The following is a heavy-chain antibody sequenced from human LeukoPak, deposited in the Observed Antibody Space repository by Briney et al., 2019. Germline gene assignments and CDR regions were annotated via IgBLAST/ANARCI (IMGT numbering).Heavy chain of an antibody. J-gene: IGHJ3*02. CDR2: INSDGRTT. Sequence: GGSLRLPCAASGFTFSSNWMHWVRQAPGKGLVWVSRINSDGRTTTYADSVKGRFTISRDNAKNTLYLQMNSLRAEDTAVYYCARVHSNIVATIRAGGTFDIWGQGTMVTVSS. CDR3: ARVHSNIVATIRAGGTFDI. V-gene: IGHV3-74*03. CDR1: GFTFSSNW. D-gene: IGHD5-12*01.